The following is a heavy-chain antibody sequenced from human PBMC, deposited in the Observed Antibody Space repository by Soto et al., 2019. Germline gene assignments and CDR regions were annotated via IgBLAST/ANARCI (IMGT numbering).Heavy chain of an antibody. CDR3: ARGQVVAAQH. J-gene: IGHJ4*02. CDR1: GGSISSGGYS. CDR2: IYLSGST. Sequence: QLQLQESGSGLVKPSQTLSLTCAVSGGSISSGGYSWSWIRQPPGKGLEWIGYIYLSGSTYYNPSLKRRVTISVDRSKNQCSLKLSSVTAADTSVYYCARGQVVAAQHWGQGTLVTVSS. V-gene: IGHV4-30-2*01. D-gene: IGHD2-15*01.